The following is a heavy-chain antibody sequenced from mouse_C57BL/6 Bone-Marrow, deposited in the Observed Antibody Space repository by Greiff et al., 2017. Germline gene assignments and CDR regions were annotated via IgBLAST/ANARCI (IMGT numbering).Heavy chain of an antibody. D-gene: IGHD2-12*01. V-gene: IGHV5-6*01. J-gene: IGHJ1*03. Sequence: EVKLMESGGDLVKPGGSLKLSCAASGFTFSSYGMSWVRQTPDKRLEWVATISSGGSSTYYTDSVKGRFTISRDNAKNTLYLQMSSLKSEDTAMYYCARHYYIWYFDVWGTGTTVTVSS. CDR3: ARHYYIWYFDV. CDR2: ISSGGSST. CDR1: GFTFSSYG.